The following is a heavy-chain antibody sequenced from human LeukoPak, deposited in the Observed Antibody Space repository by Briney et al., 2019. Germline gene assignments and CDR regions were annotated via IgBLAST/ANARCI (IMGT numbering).Heavy chain of an antibody. CDR2: INHSGST. CDR1: GGSFSGYY. D-gene: IGHD3-10*01. Sequence: SETLSLTCAVYGGSFSGYYWSWIRQPPGKGLEWIGEINHSGSTNYNPSLKSRVTMSVDTSKNQFSLKLSSVTAADTAVYYCARDKEPYGSGSYYYNWFDPWGQGTLVTVSS. CDR3: ARDKEPYGSGSYYYNWFDP. J-gene: IGHJ5*02. V-gene: IGHV4-34*01.